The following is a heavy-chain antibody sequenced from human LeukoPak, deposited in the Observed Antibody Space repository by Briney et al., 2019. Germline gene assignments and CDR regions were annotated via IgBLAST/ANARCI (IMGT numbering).Heavy chain of an antibody. CDR3: ARIRAFGGVIANYYDSSGYPLHFDY. D-gene: IGHD3-22*01. CDR2: ISAYNGNT. V-gene: IGHV1-18*01. J-gene: IGHJ4*02. Sequence: ASVKVSCKASGYTFTSYGISWVRQAPGQGLEWMGWISAYNGNTNYAQKLQGRVTMTTDTSTSTAYMELRSLRSDDTAVYYCARIRAFGGVIANYYDSSGYPLHFDYWGQGTLVTVSS. CDR1: GYTFTSYG.